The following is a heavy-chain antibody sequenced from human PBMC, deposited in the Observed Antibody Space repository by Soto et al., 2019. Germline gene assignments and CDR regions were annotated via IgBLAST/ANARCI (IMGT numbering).Heavy chain of an antibody. Sequence: EVRLSESGGVLVQPGDSLRLSCAASGFNFSIYTMIWVRQAPGKGLEWVSGISATTGNTYYTDSVKGRFTISRDNFENTMFLQMNKLRAEDTALYYCAIDSDGGYWGQGTLVTVSS. CDR2: ISATTGNT. V-gene: IGHV3-23*01. J-gene: IGHJ4*02. CDR1: GFNFSIYT. CDR3: AIDSDGGY. D-gene: IGHD2-15*01.